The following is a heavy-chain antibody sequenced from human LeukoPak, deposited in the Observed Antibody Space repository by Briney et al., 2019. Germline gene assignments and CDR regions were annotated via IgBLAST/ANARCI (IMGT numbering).Heavy chain of an antibody. CDR2: IDPSDSYT. V-gene: IGHV5-10-1*01. CDR3: ARVIVGATSGSDY. CDR1: GYNFTNYW. J-gene: IGHJ4*02. Sequence: PGESLKISCKGSGYNFTNYWISWVRQMPGKGLEWMGTIDPSDSYTNYSPSFQGHVTISADKSISTAYLQWSSLKASDTAMYYCARVIVGATSGSDYWGQGTLVTVSS. D-gene: IGHD1-26*01.